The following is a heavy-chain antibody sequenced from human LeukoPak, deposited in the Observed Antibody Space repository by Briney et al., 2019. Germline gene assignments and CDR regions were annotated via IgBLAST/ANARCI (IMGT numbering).Heavy chain of an antibody. CDR3: ARDSGSITIFGVVIIPNYYYYGMDV. V-gene: IGHV3-30-3*01. Sequence: PGGSLRLSCAASGFTFSSYAMHWVRQAPGKGLEWVVVISYDGSNKYYADSVKGRFTISRDNSKNTLHPQMNSPRAEDTAVYYCARDSGSITIFGVVIIPNYYYYGMDVWGQGTTVTVSS. CDR1: GFTFSSYA. CDR2: ISYDGSNK. J-gene: IGHJ6*02. D-gene: IGHD3-3*01.